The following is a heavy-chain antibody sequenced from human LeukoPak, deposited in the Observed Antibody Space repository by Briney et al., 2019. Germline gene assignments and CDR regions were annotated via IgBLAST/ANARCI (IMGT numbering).Heavy chain of an antibody. D-gene: IGHD6-19*01. CDR3: ARDSSGWDVFDY. J-gene: IGHJ4*02. Sequence: NPSETLSLTCAVYGGSFSGYYWSWIRQPPGKGLEWIGEINHSGSTNYNPPLKSRVTISVDTSKNQFSLKLSSVTAADTAVYYCARDSSGWDVFDYWGQGTLVTVSS. CDR2: INHSGST. CDR1: GGSFSGYY. V-gene: IGHV4-34*01.